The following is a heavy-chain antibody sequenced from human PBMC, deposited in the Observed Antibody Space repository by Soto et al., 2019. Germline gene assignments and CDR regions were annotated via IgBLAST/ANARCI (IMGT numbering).Heavy chain of an antibody. CDR2: IYYSGST. CDR1: GGSISSGGYY. CDR3: ARDEGYCSSTSCQPYNWFDP. J-gene: IGHJ5*02. Sequence: SETLSLTCTVSGGSISSGGYYWSWIRQHPGKGLEWIGYIYYSGSTYYNPSLKSRVTISVDTSKNQFSLELSSLRSEDTAVYYCARDEGYCSSTSCQPYNWFDPWGQGTLVTVSS. V-gene: IGHV4-31*03. D-gene: IGHD2-2*01.